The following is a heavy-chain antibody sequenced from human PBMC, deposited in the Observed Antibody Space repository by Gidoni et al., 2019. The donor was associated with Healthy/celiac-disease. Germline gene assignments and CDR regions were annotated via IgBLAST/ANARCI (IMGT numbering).Heavy chain of an antibody. Sequence: VQLVQSGAAVQKPGASLKISCKGSGYSFPSYWRGWVRQMPGKGLEWMGIIYPGDSDTRYSPAFQGKVTISADKSIRTAYLQGRSLKASDTAMYYCARGALVREWGWFDPWGQGTLVTVSS. D-gene: IGHD3-10*01. J-gene: IGHJ5*02. CDR2: IYPGDSDT. CDR1: GYSFPSYW. V-gene: IGHV5-51*01. CDR3: ARGALVREWGWFDP.